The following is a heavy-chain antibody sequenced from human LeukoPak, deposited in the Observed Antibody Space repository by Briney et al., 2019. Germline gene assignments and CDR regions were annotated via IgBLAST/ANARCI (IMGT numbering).Heavy chain of an antibody. CDR2: ISYDGSNK. J-gene: IGHJ6*02. D-gene: IGHD3-9*01. CDR3: ARVRAPGRYYYYGMDV. Sequence: GGSLRLSCAASGFTFSSYAMHWVRQAPGKGLEWVAVISYDGSNKYYADSGKGRFTISRDNSKNTLYLQMNSLRAEDTAVYYCARVRAPGRYYYYGMDVWGQGTTVTVSS. CDR1: GFTFSSYA. V-gene: IGHV3-30-3*01.